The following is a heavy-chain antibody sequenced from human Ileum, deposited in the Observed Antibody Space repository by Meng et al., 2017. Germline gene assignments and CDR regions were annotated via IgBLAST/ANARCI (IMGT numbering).Heavy chain of an antibody. CDR1: GLTFSNFA. V-gene: IGHV3-30*04. D-gene: IGHD3-10*01. J-gene: IGHJ3*01. CDR2: ISSNGNTE. CDR3: VRENYYGSGRLGAFDV. Sequence: GGSLTLSCEVSGLTFSNFAIHWVRQAPGKGLEWVAVISSNGNTEFYADSVKGRISISRDNSKNTLYLQISSLRAEDTAVYYCVRENYYGSGRLGAFDVWGQGTMVTVSS.